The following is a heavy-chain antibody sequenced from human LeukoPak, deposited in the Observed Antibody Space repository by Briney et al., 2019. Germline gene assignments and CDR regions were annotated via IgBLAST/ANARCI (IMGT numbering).Heavy chain of an antibody. D-gene: IGHD3-9*01. CDR3: AREGEGFTYYDILTGSVSPKPIDY. V-gene: IGHV3-53*05. CDR1: GFTVISNY. J-gene: IGHJ4*02. CDR2: IYIVGST. Sequence: GRSLRLALAASGFTVISNYMSWGRPAPRKRLEWGSGIYIVGSTYYAEYVKRRFNISRDNSKNTLYIQMNSLRPEDTAVYYCAREGEGFTYYDILTGSVSPKPIDYWGQGTLVTVSS.